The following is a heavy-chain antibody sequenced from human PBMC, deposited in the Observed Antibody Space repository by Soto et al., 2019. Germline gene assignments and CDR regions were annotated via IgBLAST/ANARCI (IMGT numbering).Heavy chain of an antibody. CDR3: VRDGTRTLRDWFDP. Sequence: SETLSLTCTVSVASIIGYYWSWIRKSAGKGLEWIGRIYATGTTDYNPSLKSRVMMSVDTSKKQFSLKLRSVTAADTAVYYCVRDGTRTLRDWFDPWGQGISVTVSS. J-gene: IGHJ5*02. CDR1: VASIIGYY. V-gene: IGHV4-4*07. CDR2: IYATGTT. D-gene: IGHD1-1*01.